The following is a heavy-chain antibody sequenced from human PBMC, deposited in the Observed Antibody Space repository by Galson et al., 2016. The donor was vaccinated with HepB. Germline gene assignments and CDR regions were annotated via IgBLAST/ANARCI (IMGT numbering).Heavy chain of an antibody. CDR2: INHDGNEK. Sequence: SLRLSCAVSGFTFSRSWMTWVRQIPGTGLEWVANINHDGNEKYYVDSVKGRFTISRDNSKNSLYLQMNTLRAEDTAVYYCARDYYRSADYWGQGTLVTVSS. J-gene: IGHJ4*02. D-gene: IGHD3-22*01. CDR1: GFTFSRSW. CDR3: ARDYYRSADY. V-gene: IGHV3-7*01.